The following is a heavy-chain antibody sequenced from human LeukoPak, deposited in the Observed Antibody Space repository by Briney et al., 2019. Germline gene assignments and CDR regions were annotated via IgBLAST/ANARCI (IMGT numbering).Heavy chain of an antibody. J-gene: IGHJ5*02. Sequence: PSETLSLTCTVSGGSISSYYWSWIRQPPGKGLEWIGYIYYSGSTNYNPSLKSRVTISVDTSKNQFSLKLSSVTAADTAVYYCARDVGRGWWFDPWGQGTLVTVSS. CDR3: ARDVGRGWWFDP. CDR2: IYYSGST. D-gene: IGHD2-15*01. V-gene: IGHV4-59*01. CDR1: GGSISSYY.